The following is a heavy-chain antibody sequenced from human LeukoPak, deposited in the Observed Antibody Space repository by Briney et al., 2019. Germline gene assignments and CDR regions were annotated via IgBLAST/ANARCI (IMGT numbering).Heavy chain of an antibody. J-gene: IGHJ4*02. V-gene: IGHV1-2*02. Sequence: GASVKVSCKASGYTFTGYYMHWVRQAPGQGLEWMGWISPNSGGTNYAQKFQGRVTMTRDTSISTAYMELSRLRSDDTGVYYCARFTPRLSREKFDYWGQGTLVTVSS. D-gene: IGHD3-3*02. CDR2: ISPNSGGT. CDR1: GYTFTGYY. CDR3: ARFTPRLSREKFDY.